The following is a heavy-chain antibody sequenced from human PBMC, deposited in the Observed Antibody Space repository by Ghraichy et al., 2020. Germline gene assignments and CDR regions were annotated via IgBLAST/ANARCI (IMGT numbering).Heavy chain of an antibody. Sequence: SQTLSLTCTVSGGSINFYYWNWFRQPAGKGLEWIGRIYSNGTTNYNPSLKSRVIMSVDTSKNQFFLRLNSVTAADTAVYYCASARLGLDYWGQGSLVTVSS. D-gene: IGHD3-16*01. CDR1: GGSINFYY. CDR2: IYSNGTT. V-gene: IGHV4-4*07. CDR3: ASARLGLDY. J-gene: IGHJ4*02.